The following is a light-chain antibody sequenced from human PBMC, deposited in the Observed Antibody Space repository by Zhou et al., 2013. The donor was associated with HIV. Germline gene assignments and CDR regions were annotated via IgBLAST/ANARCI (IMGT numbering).Light chain of an antibody. CDR1: QSVGHW. V-gene: IGKV1-5*03. CDR3: QPYNRYPGT. CDR2: RAS. Sequence: DIQMTQSPATLSASIGDRVTITCRASQSVGHWLAWYQHKPGQAPHLLIHRASTLESGVPSRFSGSGSETEFTLTINSLQPDDFATYYCQPYNRYPGTFGQGTKVEMK. J-gene: IGKJ1*01.